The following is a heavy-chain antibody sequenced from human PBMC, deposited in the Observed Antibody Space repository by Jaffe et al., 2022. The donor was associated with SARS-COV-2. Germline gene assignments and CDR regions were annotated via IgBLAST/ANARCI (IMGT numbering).Heavy chain of an antibody. CDR2: ISASGGTT. CDR1: GFTFRNHA. V-gene: IGHV3-23*01. CDR3: VKDPGPGIAVAGAPYSYYGLNV. D-gene: IGHD6-19*01. J-gene: IGHJ6*02. Sequence: EVLLLESGGGLVRPGGSLRLSCEASGFTFRNHAMSWVRQTPEKGLEWVSAISASGGTTYNADSVKGRFTISRDNSKNTLHLQMNGLRGEDTAIYYCVKDPGPGIAVAGAPYSYYGLNVWGQGTTVTVSS.